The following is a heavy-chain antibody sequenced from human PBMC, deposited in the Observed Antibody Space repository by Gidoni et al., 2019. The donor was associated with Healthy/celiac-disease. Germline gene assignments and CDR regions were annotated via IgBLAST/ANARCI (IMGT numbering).Heavy chain of an antibody. V-gene: IGHV3-66*02. CDR1: GFTVSSNY. J-gene: IGHJ6*02. CDR2: IYSGGST. Sequence: VQLVESGGGLVQPGGSLRLSCAASGFTVSSNYMSWVRQAPGKGLEWVSVIYSGGSTYYADSVKGRFTISRDNSKNTLYLQMNSLRAEDTAVYYCARDRVGCSSTSCDLYGMDVWGQGTTVTVSS. CDR3: ARDRVGCSSTSCDLYGMDV. D-gene: IGHD2-2*01.